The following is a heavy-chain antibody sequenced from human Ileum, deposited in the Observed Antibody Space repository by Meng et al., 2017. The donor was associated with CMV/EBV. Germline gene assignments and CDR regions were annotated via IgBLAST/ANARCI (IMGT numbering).Heavy chain of an antibody. CDR1: TFPSYY. V-gene: IGHV1-46*01. CDR2: INPSGGST. D-gene: IGHD6-13*01. J-gene: IGHJ4*02. Sequence: TFPSYYMHWVRQAPGQGLEWMGIINPSGGSTSYAQQFQGRVTMTRDTSTSTVYMELSSLRSEDTAVYYCARWGIAAAGSSVGFDYWGQGTLVTVSS. CDR3: ARWGIAAAGSSVGFDY.